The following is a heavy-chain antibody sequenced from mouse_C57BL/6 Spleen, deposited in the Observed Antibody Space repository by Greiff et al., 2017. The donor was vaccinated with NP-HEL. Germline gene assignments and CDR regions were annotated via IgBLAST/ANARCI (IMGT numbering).Heavy chain of an antibody. CDR3: ARLIDGYYVAY. CDR1: GYSFTGYY. V-gene: IGHV1-42*01. D-gene: IGHD2-3*01. J-gene: IGHJ3*01. Sequence: EVQLQQSGPELVKPGASVKISCKASGYSFTGYYMNWVKQSPEKSLEWIGEINPSTGGTTYNQKFKAKATLTVDKSSSTAYMQLKSLTSEDSAVYYCARLIDGYYVAYWGQGTLVTVSA. CDR2: INPSTGGT.